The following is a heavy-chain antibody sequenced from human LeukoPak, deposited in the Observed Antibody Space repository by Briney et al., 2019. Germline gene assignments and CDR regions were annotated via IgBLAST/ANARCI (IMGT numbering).Heavy chain of an antibody. CDR3: AKDVTYYFGSGSNPNWFDP. D-gene: IGHD3-10*01. J-gene: IGHJ5*02. CDR1: GFTFSSYA. V-gene: IGHV3-23*01. Sequence: GGSLRLSCAASGFTFSSYAMSWVRQTPGKGLEWVSGISGSDGSTYYTDSVKGRFTISRDNSKNTLYLHMNSLRAGDTAVYYCAKDVTYYFGSGSNPNWFDPWGQGTLVTVSS. CDR2: ISGSDGST.